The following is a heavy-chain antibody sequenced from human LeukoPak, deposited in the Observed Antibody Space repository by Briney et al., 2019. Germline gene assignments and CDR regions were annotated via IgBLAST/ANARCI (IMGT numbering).Heavy chain of an antibody. J-gene: IGHJ4*02. D-gene: IGHD1-26*01. CDR1: GYTFTSYG. Sequence: ASVKVPCKASGYTFTSYGITWVRQAPGQGLEWMGWISAYSGNTNYAQKLQGRVTMTTDTSTSTAYMDLRSLRSDDTAVYYCVRDNLPVGSPENYFDSWGQGTLVTVSS. V-gene: IGHV1-18*01. CDR3: VRDNLPVGSPENYFDS. CDR2: ISAYSGNT.